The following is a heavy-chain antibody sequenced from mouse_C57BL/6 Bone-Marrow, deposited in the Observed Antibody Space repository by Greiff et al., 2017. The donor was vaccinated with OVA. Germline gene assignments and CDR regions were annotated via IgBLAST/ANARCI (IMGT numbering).Heavy chain of an antibody. CDR3: ARPNWGFFAY. CDR1: GFSLTSYG. D-gene: IGHD4-1*01. V-gene: IGHV2-2*01. Sequence: QVQLQQSGPGLVQPSQSLSITCTVSGFSLTSYGVHWVRQSPGKGLEWLGVIWRGGSTDYNAAFISRLSISKDNSKSQVFFKMNSLQADDTAIYYCARPNWGFFAYWGQGTLVTVSA. J-gene: IGHJ3*01. CDR2: IWRGGST.